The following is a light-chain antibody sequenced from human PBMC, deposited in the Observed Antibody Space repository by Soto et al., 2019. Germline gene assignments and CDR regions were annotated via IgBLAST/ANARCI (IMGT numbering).Light chain of an antibody. CDR3: QQYNSWPLWT. CDR1: QSVSSN. Sequence: IVMTQSPANLSVSPGERATLSCRASQSVSSNLAWYQQKSGQAPRLLIFATSTRATGIPARFSGSGSGTEFTLTISSLQSEDFAVYYCQQYNSWPLWTFGQGTQVDIK. V-gene: IGKV3-15*01. J-gene: IGKJ1*01. CDR2: ATS.